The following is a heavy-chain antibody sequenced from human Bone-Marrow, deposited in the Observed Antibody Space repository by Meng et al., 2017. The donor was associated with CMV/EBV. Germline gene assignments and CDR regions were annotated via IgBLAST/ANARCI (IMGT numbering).Heavy chain of an antibody. CDR3: ARGQRGGYSGYEVGFDS. Sequence: SIRSGDYYWSWIRQHSKMGLEWIGNGYYSGSTSYNPSLKSRVTISVDTSKNRFSLRVTSVTAVDTAVYYCARGQRGGYSGYEVGFDSWGQGALVTVSS. J-gene: IGHJ4*02. V-gene: IGHV4-31*02. CDR1: SIRSGDYY. CDR2: GYYSGST. D-gene: IGHD5-12*01.